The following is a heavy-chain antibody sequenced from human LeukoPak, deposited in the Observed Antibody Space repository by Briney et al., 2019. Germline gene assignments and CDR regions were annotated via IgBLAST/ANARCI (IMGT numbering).Heavy chain of an antibody. CDR2: ISGSGGST. V-gene: IGHV3-23*01. Sequence: GSLRLSCAASGFTFSSYAMSWVRQAPGKGLEWVSAISGSGGSTYYADSVKGRFTISRDNSKNTLYLQMNSLRAEDTAVYYCAKHPYDILTGDYISYYFDYWGRGTLVTVSS. J-gene: IGHJ4*02. CDR3: AKHPYDILTGDYISYYFDY. CDR1: GFTFSSYA. D-gene: IGHD3-9*01.